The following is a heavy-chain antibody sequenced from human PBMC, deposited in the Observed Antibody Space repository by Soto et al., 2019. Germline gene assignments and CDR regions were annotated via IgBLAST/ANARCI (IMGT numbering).Heavy chain of an antibody. Sequence: QVQLQQWGAGLLKPSETLSLTCAVYGGSFSGYYWSWIRQPPGKGLEWIGEINHSGSTKYNPSLKSRVKISVDTSKNQFSLMLSSVTAADTAVYYCARVAVVVAAALFDYWGQGTLVTVSS. D-gene: IGHD2-15*01. V-gene: IGHV4-34*01. J-gene: IGHJ4*02. CDR3: ARVAVVVAAALFDY. CDR2: INHSGST. CDR1: GGSFSGYY.